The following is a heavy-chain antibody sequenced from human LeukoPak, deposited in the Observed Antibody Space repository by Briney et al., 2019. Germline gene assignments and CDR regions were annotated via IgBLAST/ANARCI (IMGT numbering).Heavy chain of an antibody. D-gene: IGHD3-3*01. CDR1: GFTFSSYW. V-gene: IGHV3-74*01. CDR2: VSSDGSIT. J-gene: IGHJ4*02. CDR3: VRAVGGNDGRTFGY. Sequence: GGSLRPSCAASGFTFSSYWMHWVRQAPGKGLVWVSRVSSDGSITDYTDSVKGRFTISRDNAKNTLYLQMNSLRAEDTAMYYCVRAVGGNDGRTFGYWAQGTLVTVSS.